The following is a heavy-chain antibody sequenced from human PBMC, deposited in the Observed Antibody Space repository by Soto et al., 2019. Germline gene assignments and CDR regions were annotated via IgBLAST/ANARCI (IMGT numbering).Heavy chain of an antibody. J-gene: IGHJ4*02. Sequence: EVQLLESGGGLVRPGGSLRLSCTVSGFMFSSYAMTWVRQPPGKGLEWVSTISGSGGSTYYSDSVRGRFTTSRDKAKKMLYLEMNRLKGDDTALYYCVKVGSWGDHYYFDNWGQGTLVTVSS. V-gene: IGHV3-23*01. D-gene: IGHD2-21*02. CDR1: GFMFSSYA. CDR3: VKVGSWGDHYYFDN. CDR2: ISGSGGST.